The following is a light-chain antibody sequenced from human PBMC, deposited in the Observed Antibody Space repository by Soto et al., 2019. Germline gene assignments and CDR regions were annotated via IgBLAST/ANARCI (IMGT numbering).Light chain of an antibody. V-gene: IGKV3-20*01. CDR2: GVS. CDR3: QQYANSPIT. J-gene: IGKJ5*01. Sequence: LSPGESAALSCRASQPVSSNFLAWYQQKPGQAPRLLIYGVSSRASGIPDRFFGSGSGTDFTLTINRLEPEDFAVYYCQQYANSPITFGQGTRLEIK. CDR1: QPVSSNF.